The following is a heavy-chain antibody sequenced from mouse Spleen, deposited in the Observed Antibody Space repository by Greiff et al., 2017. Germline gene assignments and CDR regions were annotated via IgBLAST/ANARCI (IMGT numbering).Heavy chain of an antibody. Sequence: EVKLVESGPGLVKPSQSLSLTCSVTGYSITSGYYWNWIRQFPGNKLEWMGYISYDGSNNYNPSLKNRISITRDTSKNQFFLKLNSVTTEDTATYYCAREEDYHWYFDVWGAGTTVTVSS. D-gene: IGHD2-4*01. CDR3: AREEDYHWYFDV. J-gene: IGHJ1*01. CDR2: ISYDGSN. V-gene: IGHV3-6*01. CDR1: GYSITSGYY.